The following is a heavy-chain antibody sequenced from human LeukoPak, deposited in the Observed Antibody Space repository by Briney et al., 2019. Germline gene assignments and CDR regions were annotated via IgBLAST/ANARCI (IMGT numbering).Heavy chain of an antibody. V-gene: IGHV1-69*05. Sequence: ASVKVSCKASGGTFSSYAISWVRQAPGQGLEWMGGIIPIFGTANYAQRFQGRVTITTDESTSTAYMELSSLRSEDTAVYYCARAGYDFWSGFYYYYYMDVWGKGTTVTVSS. CDR2: IIPIFGTA. CDR3: ARAGYDFWSGFYYYYYMDV. CDR1: GGTFSSYA. D-gene: IGHD3-3*01. J-gene: IGHJ6*03.